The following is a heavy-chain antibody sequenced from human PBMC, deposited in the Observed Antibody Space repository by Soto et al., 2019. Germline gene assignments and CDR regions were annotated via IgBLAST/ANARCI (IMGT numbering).Heavy chain of an antibody. CDR2: TYYRSKWDN. Sequence: SQTLSLTCAISGDSVSSNYVTRNWIRQSPSRGLEWLGRTYYRSKWDNDYRMSVKSRITINPDTSKNQFSLQLNSVSPEDTAVNYCARATSGRFDYWGQGTLVTVSS. V-gene: IGHV6-1*01. CDR3: ARATSGRFDY. CDR1: GDSVSSNYVT. J-gene: IGHJ4*02. D-gene: IGHD2-15*01.